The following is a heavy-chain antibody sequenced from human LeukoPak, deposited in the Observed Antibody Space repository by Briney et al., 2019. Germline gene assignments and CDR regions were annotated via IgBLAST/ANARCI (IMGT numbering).Heavy chain of an antibody. J-gene: IGHJ4*02. V-gene: IGHV3-33*01. Sequence: GGSPTLSCAASGFTFNTFGMHWVRQVPGKGLEWVAVMWFDGSNEQYADSVKGRFTISRDNSKNTLYLQMNGLRAEDTAIYYCARVRRLGGYENAYWGQGTLVTVSS. CDR1: GFTFNTFG. CDR3: ARVRRLGGYENAY. CDR2: MWFDGSNE. D-gene: IGHD5-12*01.